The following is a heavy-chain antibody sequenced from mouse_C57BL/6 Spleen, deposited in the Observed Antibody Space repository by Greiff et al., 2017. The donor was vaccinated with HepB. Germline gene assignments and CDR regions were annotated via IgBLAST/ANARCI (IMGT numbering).Heavy chain of an antibody. J-gene: IGHJ4*01. CDR3: TISYSNLYYYAMDY. Sequence: LVESGAELVRPGASVKLSCTASGFNFKDYYMHWVKQRPEQGLEWIGRIDPDDGDTEYAPKFKGKATMTADTSSNTAYLQLSSLTSEDTAVYYCTISYSNLYYYAMDYWGQGTSVTVSS. V-gene: IGHV14-1*01. CDR2: IDPDDGDT. CDR1: GFNFKDYY. D-gene: IGHD2-5*01.